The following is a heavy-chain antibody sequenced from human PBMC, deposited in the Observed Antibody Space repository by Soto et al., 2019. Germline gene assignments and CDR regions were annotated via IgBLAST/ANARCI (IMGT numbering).Heavy chain of an antibody. CDR2: TYYRSKWYN. CDR1: GDSVSSNSAA. V-gene: IGHV6-1*01. Sequence: SQTLSLTCAISGDSVSSNSAAWNWIRQSPSRGLEWLGRTYYRSKWYNDYAVSVKSRITINPDTSKNQFSLQLNSVTPEDTAVYYCARSIAVAGTHYYYGMDVWGQGTTVTVSS. J-gene: IGHJ6*02. D-gene: IGHD6-19*01. CDR3: ARSIAVAGTHYYYGMDV.